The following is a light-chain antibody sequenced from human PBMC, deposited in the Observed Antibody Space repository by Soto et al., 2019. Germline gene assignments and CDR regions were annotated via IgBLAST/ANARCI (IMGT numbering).Light chain of an antibody. V-gene: IGKV1-5*03. J-gene: IGKJ1*01. CDR3: QSYNSYLWT. CDR1: QTISSW. CDR2: KAS. Sequence: DIQMTQSPSTLSGSVGDRVTITCRASQTISSWLAWYQQKPGKAPKLLIYKASTLKSGVPSRFSGSGSGTEFTLTISSLQPDDFATYYCQSYNSYLWTFGQGTKVDIK.